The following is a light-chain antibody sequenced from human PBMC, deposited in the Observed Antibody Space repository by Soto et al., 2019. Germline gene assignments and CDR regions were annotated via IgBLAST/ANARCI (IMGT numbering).Light chain of an antibody. J-gene: IGLJ3*02. CDR1: SSNIGNNY. Sequence: QSVLTQPPSVSAAPGQKVTISCSGSSSNIGNNYVSWYQQLPGTAPKLLIYDSNKRPSGIPDRFSGSKSGTSATLGITGLQTGDEAGYYCGTWDSSVSAGVFGGGTKLTVL. CDR3: GTWDSSVSAGV. V-gene: IGLV1-51*01. CDR2: DSN.